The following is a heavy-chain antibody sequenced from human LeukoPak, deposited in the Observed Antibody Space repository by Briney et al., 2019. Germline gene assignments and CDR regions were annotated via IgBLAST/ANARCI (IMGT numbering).Heavy chain of an antibody. J-gene: IGHJ4*02. CDR2: IYYSGST. D-gene: IGHD5-12*01. CDR3: ARGHRGVFTDPINY. V-gene: IGHV4-39*01. CDR1: GGSISSSSYY. Sequence: PSETLSLTCTVSGGSISSSSYYWGWIRQPPGKGLEWIGSIYYSGSTYYNPSLASRVTMSEDTSKNQFSLKLNSVTAEDTAVYYCARGHRGVFTDPINYWAQGTLVTVSS.